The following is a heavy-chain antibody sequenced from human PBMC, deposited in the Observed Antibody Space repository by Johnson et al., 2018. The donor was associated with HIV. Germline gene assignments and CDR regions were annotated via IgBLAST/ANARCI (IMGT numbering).Heavy chain of an antibody. J-gene: IGHJ3*02. CDR3: ARVLVAADYAFDI. V-gene: IGHV3-20*04. Sequence: MQLVESGGGVVRPGGSMRLSCAASGFTFDDYGMSWVRQAPGKGLEWVSGINWNGGSTGYADSVKGRFTISRDNAKKSLYLQMNSLRADDTALYYCARVLVAADYAFDIWGQGTMVTVSS. CDR1: GFTFDDYG. CDR2: INWNGGST. D-gene: IGHD1-26*01.